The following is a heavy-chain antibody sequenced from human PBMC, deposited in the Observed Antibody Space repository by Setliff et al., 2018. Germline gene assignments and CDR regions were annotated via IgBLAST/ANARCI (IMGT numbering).Heavy chain of an antibody. CDR1: GFTFSSHA. D-gene: IGHD1-26*01. CDR2: IYTNGITT. V-gene: IGHV3-23*05. CDR3: VREGGNYFPLDY. J-gene: IGHJ4*02. Sequence: PGGSLRLSCAASGFTFSSHAMSWVRQAPGKGLEWISTIYTNGITTFYAESVKGRFTISRDNAKNMSYLQMNSLRAEDTAVYYCVREGGNYFPLDYWGLGTLVTVSS.